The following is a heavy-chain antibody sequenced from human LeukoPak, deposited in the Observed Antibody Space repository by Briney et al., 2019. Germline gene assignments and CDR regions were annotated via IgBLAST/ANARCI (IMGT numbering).Heavy chain of an antibody. CDR2: IDYSGST. CDR1: GGSITTRNYY. Sequence: SETLSLTCTVSGGSITTRNYYWAWVRQPPGKGLEWIGSIDYSGSTNFNSSLRSRLIISKDTSKNQFALKLSSVTAADTAVYYCARAGQGYCSSASCFLSLDYWGQGTLVTVSS. D-gene: IGHD2-2*01. V-gene: IGHV4-39*06. J-gene: IGHJ4*02. CDR3: ARAGQGYCSSASCFLSLDY.